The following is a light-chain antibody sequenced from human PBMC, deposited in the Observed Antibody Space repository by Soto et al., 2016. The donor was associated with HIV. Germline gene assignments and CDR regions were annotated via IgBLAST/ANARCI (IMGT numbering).Light chain of an antibody. CDR3: EVWDDIGDQRV. Sequence: SSVLTQPPSVSVAPGNTARITCGGDNIGSKGVHWYQQKPGQAPVLVVYDDNYRPSGIPERFSGSNSGHTATLTISRVKAGDEADYYCEVWDDIGDQRVFGGGTKVTVV. CDR2: DDN. V-gene: IGLV3-21*03. J-gene: IGLJ2*01. CDR1: NIGSKG.